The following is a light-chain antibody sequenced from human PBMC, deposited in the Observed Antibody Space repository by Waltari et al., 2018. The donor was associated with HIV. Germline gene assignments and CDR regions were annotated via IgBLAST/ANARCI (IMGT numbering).Light chain of an antibody. J-gene: IGLJ3*02. CDR2: GVS. V-gene: IGLV2-14*01. CDR3: SSYTRNHSLV. CDR1: VTDIDVYNF. Sequence: HSALTQPASVSGSPGQSITISCSGTVTDIDVYNFVSWYRQYPRLAPQLVLYGVSRRPSGVSLRFSGSKSGDTASLTISGLEAEDEAHYYCSSYTRNHSLVFGGGTKLTVL.